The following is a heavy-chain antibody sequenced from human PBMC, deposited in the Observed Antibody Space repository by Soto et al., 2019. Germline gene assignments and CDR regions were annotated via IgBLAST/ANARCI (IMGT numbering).Heavy chain of an antibody. CDR3: ARHTPAISISDH. CDR2: IYFSGST. V-gene: IGHV4-59*08. CDR1: GGSITSYY. D-gene: IGHD2-15*01. J-gene: IGHJ4*02. Sequence: PSETLSLTCTVSGGSITSYYWSWIRQPPGKGLEWIGYIYFSGSTYYNPSLKSRVTISVDTSKNQFSLKLSSVTAADTAVYYCARHTPAISISDHWGQGTLVTVSS.